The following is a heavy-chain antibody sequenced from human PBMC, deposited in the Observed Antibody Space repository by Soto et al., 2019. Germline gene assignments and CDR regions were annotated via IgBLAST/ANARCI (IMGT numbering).Heavy chain of an antibody. CDR2: IWYDGCNK. Sequence: GGSLRLSCAASGFTFSSYGMHWVRQAPGKGLVWVVVIWYDGCNKYYADSVKGRFTISRDNSKNTLYLQMNSLRAEDTAVYYCARVYEQWLYDAFDIWGQGTMVTVSS. CDR1: GFTFSSYG. V-gene: IGHV3-33*01. D-gene: IGHD6-19*01. CDR3: ARVYEQWLYDAFDI. J-gene: IGHJ3*02.